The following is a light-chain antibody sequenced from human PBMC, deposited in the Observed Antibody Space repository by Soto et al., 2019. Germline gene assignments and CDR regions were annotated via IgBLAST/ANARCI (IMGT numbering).Light chain of an antibody. V-gene: IGLV1-44*01. CDR2: ANN. CDR1: SSNIGSNT. J-gene: IGLJ1*01. Sequence: QSVLTQPPSASGTPGQRVTISCSGSSSNIGSNTVNWYQQLPGTAPKLLIHANNQRPSGVPDRFSGSKSGTSASLAISWLQSEEADYYCAAWDDSLNGSVFGTGTKVNVL. CDR3: AAWDDSLNGSV.